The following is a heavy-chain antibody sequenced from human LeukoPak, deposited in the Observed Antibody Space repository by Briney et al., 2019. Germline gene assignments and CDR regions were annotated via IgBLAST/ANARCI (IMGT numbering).Heavy chain of an antibody. D-gene: IGHD3-22*01. CDR2: IRRNSYGGTI. CDR1: GFSFSDAW. J-gene: IGHJ5*02. V-gene: IGHV3-15*07. CDR3: ATDFYDTT. Sequence: GGSLRLSCATSGFSFSDAWMNWVRQAPGKGLEWVGRIRRNSYGGTIDHAAPVKGRFALSRDDSKNTLYLHMSSLQTEDTAVYYCATDFYDTTWGQGTLVTVSS.